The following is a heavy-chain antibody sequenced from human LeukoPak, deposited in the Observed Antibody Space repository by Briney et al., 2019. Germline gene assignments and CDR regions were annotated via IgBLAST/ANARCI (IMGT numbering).Heavy chain of an antibody. Sequence: ASVTVSCKASGYTFTSYGISWVRQAPGQGLEWMGWISAYNGNTNYAQKLQGRVTMTTDTSTSTAYMELRSLRSDDTAVYYCARDRNVDTAMVTYYWGQGTLVTVSS. CDR2: ISAYNGNT. CDR1: GYTFTSYG. J-gene: IGHJ4*02. D-gene: IGHD5-18*01. V-gene: IGHV1-18*01. CDR3: ARDRNVDTAMVTYY.